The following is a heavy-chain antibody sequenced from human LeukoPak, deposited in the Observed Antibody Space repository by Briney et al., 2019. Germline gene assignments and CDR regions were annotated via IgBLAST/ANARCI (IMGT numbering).Heavy chain of an antibody. CDR1: GGSFSGDY. D-gene: IGHD2/OR15-2a*01. CDR3: ASFLYGMDV. J-gene: IGHJ6*02. V-gene: IGHV4-34*01. CDR2: INHSGST. Sequence: SETLSLTCAVYGGSFSGDYWSWIRQPPGKGLEWIGEINHSGSTNYNPSLKSRVTISVDTSKNQFSLKLSSVTAADTAVYYCASFLYGMDVWGQGTTVTVSS.